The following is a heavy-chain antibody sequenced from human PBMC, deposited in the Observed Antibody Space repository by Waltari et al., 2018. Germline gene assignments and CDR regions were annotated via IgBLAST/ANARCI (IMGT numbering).Heavy chain of an antibody. CDR2: IDPSGGST. V-gene: IGHV1-46*01. CDR3: ARSGGSSWLDP. CDR1: GYTFTSYY. D-gene: IGHD2-15*01. Sequence: QVQLVQSGAEVKKPGASVKVSCKASGYTFTSYYLHWVRQAPGQGLEWMGVIDPSGGSTDYAQKFQGRGTMTRDTSTSTVYMELSSLISEDTAAFYCARSGGSSWLDPWGQGTLVTVSS. J-gene: IGHJ5*02.